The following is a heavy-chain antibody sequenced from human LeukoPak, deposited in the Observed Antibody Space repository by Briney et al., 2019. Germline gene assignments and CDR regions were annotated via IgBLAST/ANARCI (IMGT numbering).Heavy chain of an antibody. CDR1: GYTFTGYY. V-gene: IGHV1-2*02. J-gene: IGHJ4*02. CDR3: ARVRGGDSSGCYLGDFDY. Sequence: GASVKVSCKASGYTFTGYYMHWVRQAPGQGLEWMGWINPNSGGTNYAQKFQGRVTMTRDTSISTAYMELSRLRSDDAAVYYCARVRGGDSSGCYLGDFDYWGQGTLVTVSS. CDR2: INPNSGGT. D-gene: IGHD3-22*01.